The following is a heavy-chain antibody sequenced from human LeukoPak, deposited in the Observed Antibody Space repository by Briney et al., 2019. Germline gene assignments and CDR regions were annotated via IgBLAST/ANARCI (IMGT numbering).Heavy chain of an antibody. V-gene: IGHV4-59*01. CDR1: GGSISSYY. Sequence: SETLSLTCIVSGGSISSYYWSWIRQPPGKPLEWIANIYYSGSTNYNPSLRSRVTISADTSKNQFSLKLSSVTAADTAAYYCARELGFHSSGLYYYLDYWGQGTLVTVSS. CDR2: IYYSGST. J-gene: IGHJ4*02. D-gene: IGHD3-22*01. CDR3: ARELGFHSSGLYYYLDY.